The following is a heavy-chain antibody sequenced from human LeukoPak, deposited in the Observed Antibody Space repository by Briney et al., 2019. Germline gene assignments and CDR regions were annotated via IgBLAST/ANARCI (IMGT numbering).Heavy chain of an antibody. D-gene: IGHD3-10*01. J-gene: IGHJ6*02. Sequence: PGGSLRLSCGASGFTFSSYAMAWVRQAPGKGLEWVSAIRGTGSSTYYADSVKGRFTISRDNSKNTLYLQMNSLRAEDTAVYYCARDGSVGYGSGSYYNPYYYYGMDVWGQGTTVTVSS. CDR3: ARDGSVGYGSGSYYNPYYYYGMDV. V-gene: IGHV3-23*01. CDR2: IRGTGSST. CDR1: GFTFSSYA.